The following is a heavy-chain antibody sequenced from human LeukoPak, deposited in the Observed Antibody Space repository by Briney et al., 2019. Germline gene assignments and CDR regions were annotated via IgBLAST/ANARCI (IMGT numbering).Heavy chain of an antibody. CDR3: AGTDYGDYYFDY. CDR2: IYTSGST. Sequence: NPSQTLSLTCTVSGGSISSGSYYWSWIRQSAGKGLEWIGRIYTSGSTNYNPSLKSRVTISVDTSKNQFSLKLSSVTAADTAVYYCAGTDYGDYYFDYWGQGTLVTVSS. D-gene: IGHD4-17*01. CDR1: GGSISSGSYY. J-gene: IGHJ4*02. V-gene: IGHV4-61*02.